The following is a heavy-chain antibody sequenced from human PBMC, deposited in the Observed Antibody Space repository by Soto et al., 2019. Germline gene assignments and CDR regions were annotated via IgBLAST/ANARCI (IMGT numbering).Heavy chain of an antibody. Sequence: GSLRLSCAASGVTFSSYSMNWVRQAPGKGLEWVSYISSSSSTIYYADSVKGRFTISRDNAKNSLYLQMNSLRDEDTAVYYCARDSQTIAVAGTLDHWGQGTLVTVSS. J-gene: IGHJ4*02. CDR3: ARDSQTIAVAGTLDH. V-gene: IGHV3-48*02. CDR1: GVTFSSYS. D-gene: IGHD6-19*01. CDR2: ISSSSSTI.